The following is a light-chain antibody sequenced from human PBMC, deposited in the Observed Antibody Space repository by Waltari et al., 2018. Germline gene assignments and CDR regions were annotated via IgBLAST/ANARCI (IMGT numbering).Light chain of an antibody. CDR2: GNP. Sequence: QSVLTQPASVSGAPGQRVTISCTGSSSNIGAGYDVNWYQQLPGEAPKPLIYGNPQRPSGVPDRVSGSKSGTSASLAITGLRADDEADYYCQSYDSSLGGSVFGGGTKLTVL. J-gene: IGLJ2*01. CDR1: SSNIGAGYD. CDR3: QSYDSSLGGSV. V-gene: IGLV1-40*01.